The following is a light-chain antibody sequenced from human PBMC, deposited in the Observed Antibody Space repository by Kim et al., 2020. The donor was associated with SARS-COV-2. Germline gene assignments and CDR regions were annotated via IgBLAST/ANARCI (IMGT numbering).Light chain of an antibody. V-gene: IGKV3-20*01. Sequence: SPGERAPLSCRASQSVSSSYLAWYQQKPGQAPRLLIYGASSRATGIPDRFSGSGYGTDFTLTISRLEPEDFAVYYCQQYGSSPLTFGGGTKVDIK. J-gene: IGKJ4*01. CDR3: QQYGSSPLT. CDR2: GAS. CDR1: QSVSSSY.